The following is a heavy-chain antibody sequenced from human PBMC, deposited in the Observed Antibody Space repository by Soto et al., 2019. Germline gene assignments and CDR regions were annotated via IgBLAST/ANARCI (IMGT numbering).Heavy chain of an antibody. Sequence: PGGSLRLSCTASGFTFGDYAMSWFRQAPGKGLEWVGFIRSKAYGGTTEYAASVKGRFTISRDDSKSIAYLQMNSLKTEDTAVYYCTRGSGRSGWYSYFDYWGQGTLVTVSS. J-gene: IGHJ4*02. CDR1: GFTFGDYA. CDR3: TRGSGRSGWYSYFDY. V-gene: IGHV3-49*03. D-gene: IGHD6-19*01. CDR2: IRSKAYGGTT.